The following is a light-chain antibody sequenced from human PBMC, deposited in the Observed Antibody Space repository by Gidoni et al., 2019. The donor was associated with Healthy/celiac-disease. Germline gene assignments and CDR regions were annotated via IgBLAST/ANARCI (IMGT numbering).Light chain of an antibody. J-gene: IGKJ1*01. CDR2: GAS. CDR1: QSVSSN. Sequence: DIVLTPSPATLSVSPGGRATLSCRASQSVSSNLAWYQQKPGQAPRLLIYGASPRATGIPARFSGSGSGTELTRTISSLQFEDFAVYYCQQYNNWPRTFGQGTKVEIK. V-gene: IGKV3-15*01. CDR3: QQYNNWPRT.